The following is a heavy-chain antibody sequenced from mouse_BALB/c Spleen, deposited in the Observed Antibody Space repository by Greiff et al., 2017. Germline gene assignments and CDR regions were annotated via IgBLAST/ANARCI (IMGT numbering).Heavy chain of an antibody. CDR1: GFTFTDYY. CDR2: IRNKANGYTT. CDR3: ARAPYYYGRPLYYFDY. Sequence: EVKLMESGGGLVQPGGSLRLSCATSGFTFTDYYMSWVRQPPGKALEWLGFIRNKANGYTTEYSASVKGRFTISRDNSQSILYLQMNTLRAEDSATYYCARAPYYYGRPLYYFDYWGQGTTLTVSS. J-gene: IGHJ2*01. D-gene: IGHD1-1*01. V-gene: IGHV7-3*02.